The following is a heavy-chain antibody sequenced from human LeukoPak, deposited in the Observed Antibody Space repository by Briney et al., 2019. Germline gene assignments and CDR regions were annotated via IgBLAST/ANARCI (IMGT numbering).Heavy chain of an antibody. CDR2: IRYDGSNK. CDR3: AKDPTGYSSGWYEKTYYYYGMDV. J-gene: IGHJ6*02. Sequence: GGSLRLSCAASGFTFSSYGMHWVRQAPGKGLEWVAFIRYDGSNKYYADSVKGRFTISRDNSKNTLYLQMNSPRAEDTAVYYCAKDPTGYSSGWYEKTYYYYGMDVWGQGTTVTVSS. CDR1: GFTFSSYG. D-gene: IGHD6-19*01. V-gene: IGHV3-30*02.